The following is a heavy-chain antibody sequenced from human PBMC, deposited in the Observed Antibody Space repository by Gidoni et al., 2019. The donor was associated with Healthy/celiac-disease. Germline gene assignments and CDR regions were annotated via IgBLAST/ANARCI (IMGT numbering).Heavy chain of an antibody. J-gene: IGHJ4*02. D-gene: IGHD2-8*01. V-gene: IGHV4-34*01. CDR1: GGSFSGYY. CDR2: INHSGST. Sequence: QVQLQQWGAGLLKPSETLSLTCAVYGGSFSGYYWSWIRQPPGKGLEWIGEINHSGSTNYNPSLKSRVTISVDTSKNQFSLKLSSVTAADTAVYYCARGVRNLMARLRNLDYWGQGTLVTVSS. CDR3: ARGVRNLMARLRNLDY.